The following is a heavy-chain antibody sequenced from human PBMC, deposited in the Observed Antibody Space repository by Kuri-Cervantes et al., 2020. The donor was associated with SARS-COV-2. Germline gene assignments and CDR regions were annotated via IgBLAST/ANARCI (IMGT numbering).Heavy chain of an antibody. CDR2: INPNSGGT. CDR3: ARGWSGYSLDPPHFDY. J-gene: IGHJ4*02. Sequence: ASVKVSCKASGYTFTGYYMHWVRQAPGQGLERMGWINPNSGGTNYAQKFQGRVTMTRDTSISTAYMELSRLRSDDTAVYYCARGWSGYSLDPPHFDYWGQGTLVTVSS. V-gene: IGHV1-2*02. D-gene: IGHD3-3*01. CDR1: GYTFTGYY.